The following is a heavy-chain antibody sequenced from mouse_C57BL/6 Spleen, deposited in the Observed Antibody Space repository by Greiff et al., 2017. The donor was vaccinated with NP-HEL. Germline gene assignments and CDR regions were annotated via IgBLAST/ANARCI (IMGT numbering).Heavy chain of an antibody. CDR2: IDPSDSYT. Sequence: QVQLQQPGAELVMPGASVKLSCKASGYTFTSYWMHWVKQRPGQGLEWIGEIDPSDSYTNYNQKFKGKSTLTVDKSSSTAYMQLSSLTSEDSAVYYCARRRYSNYFYAIDYWGQGTSVTVSS. CDR3: ARRRYSNYFYAIDY. CDR1: GYTFTSYW. J-gene: IGHJ4*01. V-gene: IGHV1-69*01. D-gene: IGHD2-5*01.